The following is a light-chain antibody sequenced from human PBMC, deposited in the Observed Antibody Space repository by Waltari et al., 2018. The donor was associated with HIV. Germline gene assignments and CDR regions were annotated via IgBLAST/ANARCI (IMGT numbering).Light chain of an antibody. CDR2: KDS. CDR3: QSADSSNTYV. J-gene: IGLJ1*01. Sequence: SYELTQPPSVSVSPGQTARSTCSEDALPKKYAYWYQQRPGQAPVLVIYKDSERPSGIPERFSGSSSGTTVTLTISGVQAEDEADYYCQSADSSNTYVFGTGTKFTVL. CDR1: ALPKKY. V-gene: IGLV3-25*03.